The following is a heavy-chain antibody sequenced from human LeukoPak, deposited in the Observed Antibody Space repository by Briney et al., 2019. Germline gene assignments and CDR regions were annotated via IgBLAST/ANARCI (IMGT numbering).Heavy chain of an antibody. Sequence: ASVKVSCKASGYTFTSYGISWVRQAPGQGLEWMGWISAYNGNTNYAQKLQGRVTMTTDTSTSIDYMELRSLRSDDTAVYYCARTAVYYDSSGYYYYFDYWGQGTLVTVSS. CDR1: GYTFTSYG. D-gene: IGHD3-22*01. CDR2: ISAYNGNT. J-gene: IGHJ4*02. V-gene: IGHV1-18*01. CDR3: ARTAVYYDSSGYYYYFDY.